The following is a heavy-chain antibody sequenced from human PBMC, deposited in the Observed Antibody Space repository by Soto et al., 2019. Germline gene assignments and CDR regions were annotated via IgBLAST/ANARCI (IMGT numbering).Heavy chain of an antibody. J-gene: IGHJ4*02. Sequence: GGSLRLSCAASGFTFSTYSMNWVRQAPGKGLEWVSSISSSSSYIYYADSVKGRFTISRDNAKNSLYLQMNSLRAEDTAVYYCARAPYYYDSRGYWAYWGQGTLVTVSS. CDR1: GFTFSTYS. CDR3: ARAPYYYDSRGYWAY. D-gene: IGHD3-22*01. CDR2: ISSSSSYI. V-gene: IGHV3-21*01.